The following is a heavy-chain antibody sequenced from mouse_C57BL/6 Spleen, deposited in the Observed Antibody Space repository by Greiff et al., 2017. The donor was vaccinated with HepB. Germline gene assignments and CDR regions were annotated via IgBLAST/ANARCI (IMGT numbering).Heavy chain of an antibody. J-gene: IGHJ3*01. V-gene: IGHV1-9*01. CDR3: ARNYGSSYVLFAY. CDR2: ILPGSGST. CDR1: GYTFTGYW. Sequence: QVQLQQSGAELMKPGASVKLSCKATGYTFTGYWIEWVKQRPGHGLEWIGEILPGSGSTNDNEKFKGKATFTADTSSNTAYMQLSSLTTEDSAIYYCARNYGSSYVLFAYWGQGTLVTVSA. D-gene: IGHD1-1*01.